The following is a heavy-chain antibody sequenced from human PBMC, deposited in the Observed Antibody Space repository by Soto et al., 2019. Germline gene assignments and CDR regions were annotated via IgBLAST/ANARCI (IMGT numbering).Heavy chain of an antibody. J-gene: IGHJ6*02. CDR3: AKVNNDYGDYGYYYYGMDV. Sequence: GGSLRLSCAASGFTFSGYAMSWVRQAPGKGLEWVSAISGSGGSTYYADSVKGRFTISRDNSKNTLYLQMNSLRAEDTAVYYCAKVNNDYGDYGYYYYGMDVWGQGTTVTVSS. CDR1: GFTFSGYA. D-gene: IGHD4-17*01. V-gene: IGHV3-23*01. CDR2: ISGSGGST.